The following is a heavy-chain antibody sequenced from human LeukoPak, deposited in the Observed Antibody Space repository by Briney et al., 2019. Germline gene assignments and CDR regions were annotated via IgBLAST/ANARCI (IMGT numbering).Heavy chain of an antibody. V-gene: IGHV4-34*01. J-gene: IGHJ4*02. D-gene: IGHD3-10*01. CDR1: GGSFSGYY. Sequence: SETLSLTCAVSGGSFSGYYWSWIRQPPGKGLEWIGEINHSGSTNYNPSLKSRVTISVDTSKNQFSLKLSSVTAADTAVYYCAGYYYGSGMVYWGQGTLVTVSS. CDR3: AGYYYGSGMVY. CDR2: INHSGST.